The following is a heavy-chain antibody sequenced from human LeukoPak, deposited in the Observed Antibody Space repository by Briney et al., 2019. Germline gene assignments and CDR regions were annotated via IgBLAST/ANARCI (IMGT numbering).Heavy chain of an antibody. D-gene: IGHD4-11*01. J-gene: IGHJ4*02. V-gene: IGHV3-21*01. Sequence: PGGSLRLSCAAFGFTVSSNYMSWVRQASGKGLEWVSSISSSSSYIYYADSVKGRFTISRDNAKNSLYLQMNSLRAEDTAVYYCATHPNYSNYRDWGQGTLVTVSS. CDR3: ATHPNYSNYRD. CDR2: ISSSSSYI. CDR1: GFTVSSNY.